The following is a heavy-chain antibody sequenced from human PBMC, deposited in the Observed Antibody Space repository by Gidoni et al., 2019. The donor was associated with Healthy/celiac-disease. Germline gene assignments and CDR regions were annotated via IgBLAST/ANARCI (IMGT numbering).Heavy chain of an antibody. CDR2: IYYSGST. J-gene: IGHJ4*02. CDR3: ARHIVVVPAGVGDFDY. CDR1: GGSIRSSSYY. Sequence: QLQLQESGPGLVKPSETLSLTCTVSGGSIRSSSYYWGWIRQPPGKGLEWIGSIYYSGSTYYNPSLKSRVTISVDTSKNQFSLKLSSVTAADTAVYYCARHIVVVPAGVGDFDYWGQGTLVTVSS. D-gene: IGHD2-2*01. V-gene: IGHV4-39*01.